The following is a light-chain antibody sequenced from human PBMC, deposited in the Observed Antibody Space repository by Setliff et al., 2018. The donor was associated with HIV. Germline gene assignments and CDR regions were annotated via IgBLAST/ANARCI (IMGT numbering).Light chain of an antibody. V-gene: IGLV2-8*01. CDR1: SSDVGGYNY. J-gene: IGLJ2*01. CDR3: SSYAGSNIVV. CDR2: EVS. Sequence: QSALTQPPSASGFPGQSVTISCTGTSSDVGGYNYVSWYQQHPGKAPKLMIYEVSKRPSGVPDRFSGSKSGNTASLTVSGLQAEDEADYYCSSYAGSNIVVFGGGTKVTVL.